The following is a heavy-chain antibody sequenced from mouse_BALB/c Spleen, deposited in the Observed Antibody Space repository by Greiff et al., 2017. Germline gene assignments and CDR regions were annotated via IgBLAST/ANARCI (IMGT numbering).Heavy chain of an antibody. J-gene: IGHJ2*01. D-gene: IGHD2-4*01. CDR1: GYTFTSYY. CDR2: INPSNGGT. Sequence: QVQLQQSGAELVKPGASVKLSCKASGYTFTSYYMYWVKQRPGQGLEWIGEINPSNGGTNFNEKFKSKATLTVDKSSSTAYMQLSTLTSEDSAVYYCTRSGYDYGDYWGQGTTLTVSS. V-gene: IGHV1S81*02. CDR3: TRSGYDYGDY.